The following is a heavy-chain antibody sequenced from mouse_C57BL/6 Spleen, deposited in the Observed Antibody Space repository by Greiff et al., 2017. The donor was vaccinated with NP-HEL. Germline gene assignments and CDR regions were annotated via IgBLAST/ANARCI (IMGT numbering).Heavy chain of an antibody. CDR2: IYPGDGDT. V-gene: IGHV1-82*01. J-gene: IGHJ2*01. D-gene: IGHD1-1*01. Sequence: VQLQQSGPELVKPGASVKISCKASGYAFSSSWMNWVKQRPGKGLEWIGRIYPGDGDTNYNGKFKGKATLTADKSSSTAYMQLSSLTSGDSAVYFCAREGATVGYFDYWGQGTTLTVSS. CDR3: AREGATVGYFDY. CDR1: GYAFSSSW.